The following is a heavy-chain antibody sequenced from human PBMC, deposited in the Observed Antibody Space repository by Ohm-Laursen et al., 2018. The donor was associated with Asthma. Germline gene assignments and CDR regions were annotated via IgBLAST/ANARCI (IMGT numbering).Heavy chain of an antibody. CDR3: VRHRAYSFDF. J-gene: IGHJ4*02. CDR1: GASVSNDNW. Sequence: PGTLSLTCTVSGASVSNDNWWSWVRQPPGKGLEWIGEIYHSGFTNYRPSLQSRVAMFVDKSENRFSMRLTAVNAADTAVYYCVRHRAYSFDFWGQGIMVTVSP. D-gene: IGHD2-21*01. V-gene: IGHV4-4*03. CDR2: IYHSGFT.